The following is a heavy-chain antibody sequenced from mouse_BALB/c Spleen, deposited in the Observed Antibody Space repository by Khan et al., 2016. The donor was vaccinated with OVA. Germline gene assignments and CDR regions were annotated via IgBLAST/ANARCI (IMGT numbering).Heavy chain of an antibody. V-gene: IGHV3-2*02. J-gene: IGHJ2*01. D-gene: IGHD1-1*01. CDR1: GYSITSGYA. CDR3: ARGNYYGYYFDY. CDR2: ISYSGGT. Sequence: VQLKESGPGLVKPSQSLSLTCTVTGYSITSGYAWNWIRQFPGNKLEWMGYISYSGGTSYNPSLNSRISITRDTSKNQFFLQLNSVTTEDTATYYCARGNYYGYYFDYWGQGTTLTVSS.